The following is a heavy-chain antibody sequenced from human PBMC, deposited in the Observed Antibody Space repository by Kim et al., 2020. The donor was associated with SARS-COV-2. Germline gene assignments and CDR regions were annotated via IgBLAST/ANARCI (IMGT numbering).Heavy chain of an antibody. CDR3: ARRIREDV. J-gene: IGHJ6*01. V-gene: IGHV3-21*01. Sequence: VLSISISSSYIYYADSVNGRFTISRDNAKNSLFLQMNSVRAEDTDVYYCARRIREDVWAQGTTVTVSS. CDR2: ISISSSYI.